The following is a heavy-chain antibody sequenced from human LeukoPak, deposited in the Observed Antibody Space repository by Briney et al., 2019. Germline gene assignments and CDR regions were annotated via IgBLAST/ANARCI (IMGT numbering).Heavy chain of an antibody. J-gene: IGHJ5*02. Sequence: GGSLRLSCAASGFTFSSYEMNWVRQAPGKGLEWVANIKQDGSEKYYVDSVKGRFTISRDNAKNSLYLQRNSLRAEDTAVYYCARVYSGYDLNWFDPWGQGTLVTVSS. CDR2: IKQDGSEK. D-gene: IGHD5-12*01. CDR3: ARVYSGYDLNWFDP. V-gene: IGHV3-7*01. CDR1: GFTFSSYE.